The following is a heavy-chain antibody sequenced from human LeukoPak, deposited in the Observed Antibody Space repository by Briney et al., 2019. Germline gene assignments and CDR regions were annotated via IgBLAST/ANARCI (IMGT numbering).Heavy chain of an antibody. V-gene: IGHV4-34*01. D-gene: IGHD1-1*01. Sequence: SETLSLTCAVYGGSFSGYYWSWIRRPPGKGLEWIGEINHSGSTNYNPSLKSRVTISVDTSKNQFSLKLSSVTAADTAVYYCARRLERTRSPLDYWGQGTLVTVSS. CDR2: INHSGST. J-gene: IGHJ4*02. CDR3: ARRLERTRSPLDY. CDR1: GGSFSGYY.